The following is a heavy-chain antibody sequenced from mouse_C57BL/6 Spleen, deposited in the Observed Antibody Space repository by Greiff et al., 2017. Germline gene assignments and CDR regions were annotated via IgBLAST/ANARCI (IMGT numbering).Heavy chain of an antibody. V-gene: IGHV5-9*01. Sequence: VQVVESGGGLVKPGGSLKLSCAASGFTFSSYTMSWVRQTPEKRLEWVATISGGGGNTYYPDSVKGRFTISRDNAKNTLYLQMSSLRSEDTALYYCASELDSYYAMDYWGQGTSVTVSS. D-gene: IGHD4-1*01. CDR2: ISGGGGNT. CDR3: ASELDSYYAMDY. CDR1: GFTFSSYT. J-gene: IGHJ4*01.